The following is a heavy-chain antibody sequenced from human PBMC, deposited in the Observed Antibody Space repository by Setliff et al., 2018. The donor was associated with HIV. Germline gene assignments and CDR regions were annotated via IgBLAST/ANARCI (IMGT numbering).Heavy chain of an antibody. Sequence: GGSLRLSCVASGITFSNYNIHWVRQAPGKGLEWVALIYYDGNDKYYADSVKGRFTISIDNSKNTLYLQMDGLRAEDTAIYYCARLNWGPWGPGTVVTV. D-gene: IGHD7-27*01. CDR3: ARLNWGP. V-gene: IGHV3-33*01. CDR1: GITFSNYN. J-gene: IGHJ5*02. CDR2: IYYDGNDK.